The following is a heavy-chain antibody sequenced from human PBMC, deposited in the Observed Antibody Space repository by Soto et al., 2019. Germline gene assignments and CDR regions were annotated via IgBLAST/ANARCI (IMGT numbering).Heavy chain of an antibody. V-gene: IGHV3-23*01. J-gene: IGHJ3*02. D-gene: IGHD2-21*01. Sequence: HPGGSLRLSCAASGFTFSSYAMSWVRQAPGKGLEWVSAISGSGGSTYYADSVKGRFTISRDNSKNTLYLQMNSLRAEDTAVYHCAKDLVCALWWCRAFDIWGQGTMVTVSS. CDR2: ISGSGGST. CDR3: AKDLVCALWWCRAFDI. CDR1: GFTFSSYA.